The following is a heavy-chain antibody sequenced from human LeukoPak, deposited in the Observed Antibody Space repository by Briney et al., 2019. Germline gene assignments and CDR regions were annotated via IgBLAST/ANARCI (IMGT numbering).Heavy chain of an antibody. Sequence: NASETLSLTCTVSGGSISSSSYYWSWIRQPPGKGLEWIGEINHSGSTNYNPSLKSRVTISVDTSKNQFSLKLSSVTAADTAVYYCARESRWLQLYTNFDYWGQGTLVTVSS. J-gene: IGHJ4*02. CDR3: ARESRWLQLYTNFDY. V-gene: IGHV4-39*07. CDR1: GGSISSSSYY. D-gene: IGHD5-24*01. CDR2: INHSGST.